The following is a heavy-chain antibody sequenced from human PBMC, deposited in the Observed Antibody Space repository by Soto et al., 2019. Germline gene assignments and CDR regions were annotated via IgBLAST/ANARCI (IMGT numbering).Heavy chain of an antibody. CDR2: INPYSGGT. CDR3: ARVNGSGSPNAFDI. V-gene: IGHV1-2*04. J-gene: IGHJ3*02. CDR1: GYTFTGYY. Sequence: QVQLVQSGAEVKKPGASVKVSCKASGYTFTGYYMHWVRQAPGQGREWMGWINPYSGGTNYAQKFQGWVTMTRDTSISTAYMELSRLRSDDTAVYYCARVNGSGSPNAFDIWGQGTMVTVSS. D-gene: IGHD3-10*01.